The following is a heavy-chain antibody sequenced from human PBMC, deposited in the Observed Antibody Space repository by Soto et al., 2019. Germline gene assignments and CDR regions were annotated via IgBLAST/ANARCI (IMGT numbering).Heavy chain of an antibody. Sequence: GASVKVSCKASGYTFTSYDMHWVRQAPGQRLEWMGWINAGNGNTKYSQKFLGRVTMTRDTSTSTLYMELTSLTSDDTAIYYCARGGHVVVVTAALDYWGQGTLVTVSS. CDR3: ARGGHVVVVTAALDY. J-gene: IGHJ4*02. CDR1: GYTFTSYD. D-gene: IGHD2-21*02. V-gene: IGHV1-3*01. CDR2: INAGNGNT.